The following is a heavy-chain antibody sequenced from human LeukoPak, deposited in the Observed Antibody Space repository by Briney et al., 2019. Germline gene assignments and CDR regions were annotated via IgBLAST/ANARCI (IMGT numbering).Heavy chain of an antibody. Sequence: SETLSLTCSVSGGSFSIGGYSWTWIRQLPGRDLEWIGYIYYSGNTYYNPSLKSRVTISVDTSKNQFSLKLSSVTAADTAVYYCARGVELTTTVTSYSFDYWGQGTLVTVSS. CDR1: GGSFSIGGYS. V-gene: IGHV4-31*03. CDR3: ARGVELTTTVTSYSFDY. J-gene: IGHJ4*02. D-gene: IGHD4-17*01. CDR2: IYYSGNT.